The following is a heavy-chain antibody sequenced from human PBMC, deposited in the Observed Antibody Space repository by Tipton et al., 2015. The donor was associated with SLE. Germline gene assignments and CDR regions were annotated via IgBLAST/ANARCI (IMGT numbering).Heavy chain of an antibody. CDR3: ARERLLWPRGNFDI. CDR1: CGAIRSDSHY. CDR2: FYTPGNN. Sequence: TLSLTCTVSCGAIRSDSHYWTWIRQPAGKGLEWIVRFYTPGNNHSNPSLKSRVTMSVDTSKNQFSLQLSSVTVADTAVYYCARERLLWPRGNFDIWGQGIMVTVSA. D-gene: IGHD3-10*01. J-gene: IGHJ3*02. V-gene: IGHV4-61*02.